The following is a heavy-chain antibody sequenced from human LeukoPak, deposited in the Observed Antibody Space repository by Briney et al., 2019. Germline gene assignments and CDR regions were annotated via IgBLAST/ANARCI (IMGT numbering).Heavy chain of an antibody. D-gene: IGHD2-15*01. CDR1: GFTVSNNY. V-gene: IGHV3-23*01. Sequence: PGGSLRLSCAGSGFTVSNNYMSWVRQAPGKGLEWVSVISDSGGETYYADSVKGRFTISRDNSKSTLYLQMNSLRAEDTAVYHCAKGSGGAAFDPWGQGTLVTVSS. CDR3: AKGSGGAAFDP. CDR2: ISDSGGET. J-gene: IGHJ5*02.